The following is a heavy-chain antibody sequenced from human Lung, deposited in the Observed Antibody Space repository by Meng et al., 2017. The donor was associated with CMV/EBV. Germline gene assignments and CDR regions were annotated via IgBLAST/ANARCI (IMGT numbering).Heavy chain of an antibody. D-gene: IGHD2-15*01. Sequence: GGPXRLXCATSGFTLSSYWMSWVRQAPGKGLEWLAKIGRDGSETDYVDSLEGRFTISRDNAKNSLYLQMNSLRAEDTAVYYCARYFCESGSCFIDYWGHGXLVTVSS. CDR2: IGRDGSET. V-gene: IGHV3-7*01. CDR3: ARYFCESGSCFIDY. CDR1: GFTLSSYW. J-gene: IGHJ4*01.